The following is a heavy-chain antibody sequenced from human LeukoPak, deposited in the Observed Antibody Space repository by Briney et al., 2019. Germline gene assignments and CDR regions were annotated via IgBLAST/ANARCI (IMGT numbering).Heavy chain of an antibody. J-gene: IGHJ5*02. CDR1: GFTFSTYA. CDR2: ISRSGSST. V-gene: IGHV3-23*01. D-gene: IGHD2-2*01. CDR3: ASLDIVVVPAAPKLSLEKKNWFDP. Sequence: GGSLRLSCAASGFTFSTYAMTWVRQAPGKGLECVSVISRSGSSTHYADSVKGRFTISRDNSKNTLYLQMNSLRAEDTAVYYCASLDIVVVPAAPKLSLEKKNWFDPWGQGTLVTVSS.